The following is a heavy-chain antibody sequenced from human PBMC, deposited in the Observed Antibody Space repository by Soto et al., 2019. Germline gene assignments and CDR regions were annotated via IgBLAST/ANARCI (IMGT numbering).Heavy chain of an antibody. CDR3: ARDLYDSSGYYVAYYGMDV. CDR1: GGSISSYY. V-gene: IGHV4-59*01. Sequence: SETLSLTCTVSGGSISSYYWSWIRQPPGKGLEWIGYIYYSGSTNYNPSLKSRVTISVDTSKNQFSLKLSSVTAADTAVYYCARDLYDSSGYYVAYYGMDVWGQGTTVTVSS. D-gene: IGHD3-22*01. J-gene: IGHJ6*02. CDR2: IYYSGST.